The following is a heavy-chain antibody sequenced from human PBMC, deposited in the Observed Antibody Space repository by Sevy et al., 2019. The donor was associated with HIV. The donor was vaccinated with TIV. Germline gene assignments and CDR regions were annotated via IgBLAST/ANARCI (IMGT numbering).Heavy chain of an antibody. CDR3: AKFGDYYGSGGSDWYFDF. D-gene: IGHD3-22*01. Sequence: GGSLRLSCAASGFIFSDYAMSWVRQAPGKGLEWVSSISGGDDSTYYADSVKGRFTVSRDNSKNTLYLQMNTLRAEDTALYYCAKFGDYYGSGGSDWYFDFWGRGTLVTVSS. CDR1: GFIFSDYA. V-gene: IGHV3-23*01. CDR2: ISGGDDST. J-gene: IGHJ2*01.